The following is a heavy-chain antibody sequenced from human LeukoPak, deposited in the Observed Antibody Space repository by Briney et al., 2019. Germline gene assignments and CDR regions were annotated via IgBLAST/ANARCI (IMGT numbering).Heavy chain of an antibody. CDR3: ARGGDGYPRPYYYYGMDV. CDR2: IWYDGSNK. D-gene: IGHD5-24*01. CDR1: GFTFSSYG. Sequence: GRSLRLSCAASGFTFSSYGMHWVRQAPGKGLEWVAVIWYDGSNKYYADSVKGRFTISRDNSKNTLYLQMNSLRAEDTAVYYCARGGDGYPRPYYYYGMDVWGQGATVTVSS. V-gene: IGHV3-33*01. J-gene: IGHJ6*02.